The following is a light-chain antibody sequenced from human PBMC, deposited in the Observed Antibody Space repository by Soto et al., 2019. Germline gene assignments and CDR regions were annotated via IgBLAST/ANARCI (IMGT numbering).Light chain of an antibody. Sequence: DIQMTQSPSTLSASVGDRVTITCRASQSISSWLAWYQQKPGKAPKLLIYKASSLESGVPSRFSGSGSGTSFTLTISSLQPEDFATYYCQQYNSYPSFGGGTKVEIK. CDR2: KAS. CDR1: QSISSW. J-gene: IGKJ4*01. CDR3: QQYNSYPS. V-gene: IGKV1-5*03.